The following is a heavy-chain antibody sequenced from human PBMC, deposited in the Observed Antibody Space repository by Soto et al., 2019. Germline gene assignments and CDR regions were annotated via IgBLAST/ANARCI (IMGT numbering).Heavy chain of an antibody. CDR3: AKVVRIAVAGTVLFDY. J-gene: IGHJ4*02. V-gene: IGHV3-23*01. CDR2: ISGSGGST. Sequence: PGGSLRLSCAASGFTFSSYAMSWVRQAPGKGLEWVSAISGSGGSTYYADSVKGRFTISRDNSKNTLYLQMNSLRAEDTAVYYCAKVVRIAVAGTVLFDYWGQGTLVTVSS. D-gene: IGHD6-19*01. CDR1: GFTFSSYA.